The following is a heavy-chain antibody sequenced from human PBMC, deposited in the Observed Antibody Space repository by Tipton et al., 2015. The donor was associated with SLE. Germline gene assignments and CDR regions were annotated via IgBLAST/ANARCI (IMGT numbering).Heavy chain of an antibody. CDR2: INHSGST. CDR1: GYSISSGYY. D-gene: IGHD1-1*01. CDR3: ATWRRPYYYYGMDV. V-gene: IGHV4-38-2*01. J-gene: IGHJ6*02. Sequence: TLSLTCAVSGYSISSGYYWGWIRQPPGKGLEWIGEINHSGSTNYNPSLKSRVTISVETSKNQFSLKLSSVTAADTAVYYCATWRRPYYYYGMDVWGQGTTVTVSS.